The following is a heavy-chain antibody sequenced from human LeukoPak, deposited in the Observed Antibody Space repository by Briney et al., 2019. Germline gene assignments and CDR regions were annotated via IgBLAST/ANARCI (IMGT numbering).Heavy chain of an antibody. CDR2: ISSSGTTI. CDR3: ARVGTPMVTIVAPYYMDV. D-gene: IGHD5-18*01. V-gene: IGHV3-48*03. CDR1: GFTFSSYE. Sequence: GGSLRLSCAASGFTFSSYEMNWVRQAPGKGLEWVSYISSSGTTIYYADSVKGRFTISRDNAKNSLYLQMNSLRAEDTAVYYCARVGTPMVTIVAPYYMDVWGKGTTVTVSS. J-gene: IGHJ6*03.